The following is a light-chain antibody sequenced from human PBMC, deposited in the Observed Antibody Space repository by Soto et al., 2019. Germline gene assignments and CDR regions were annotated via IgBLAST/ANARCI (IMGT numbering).Light chain of an antibody. V-gene: IGKV2-24*01. Sequence: DIVLTQTPLSSPVTLGQPASISCRSSQSIVHSDGNTYFNWLQQRPGQPPRLLMYKISKRFPGVPDIFSGSGAGTDFTLKISRVEAEDVGVYYCMQATLSYTLGQGTKLDIK. CDR1: QSIVHSDGNTY. CDR3: MQATLSYT. J-gene: IGKJ2*01. CDR2: KIS.